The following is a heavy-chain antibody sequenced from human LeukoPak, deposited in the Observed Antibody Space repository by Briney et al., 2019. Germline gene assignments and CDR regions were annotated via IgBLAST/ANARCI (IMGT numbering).Heavy chain of an antibody. CDR1: GGTFSSYA. CDR3: ARGRNDYGDYGGVRYYYYYYMDV. V-gene: IGHV1-69*05. Sequence: KVSCKASGGTFSSYAISWVRQAPGQGLEWMGGIIPIFGTTNYAQKFRGRVTITTGESTSTAYMELSSLRSEDTAVYYCARGRNDYGDYGGVRYYYYYYMDVWGKGTTVTVSS. D-gene: IGHD4-17*01. CDR2: IIPIFGTT. J-gene: IGHJ6*03.